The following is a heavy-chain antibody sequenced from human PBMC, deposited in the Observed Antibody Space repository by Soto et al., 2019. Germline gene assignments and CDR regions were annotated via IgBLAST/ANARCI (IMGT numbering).Heavy chain of an antibody. CDR3: ARDTTRAMLRIYYGMDV. V-gene: IGHV3-33*01. CDR1: GFTFSSYG. CDR2: IWYDGSNK. J-gene: IGHJ6*02. D-gene: IGHD3-10*01. Sequence: QVQLVESGGGVVQPGRSLRLSCAASGFTFSSYGMHWVRQAPGKGLEWVAVIWYDGSNKYYADSVKGRFTISRDNSKNTLYLQMNSLRAEDTAVYYCARDTTRAMLRIYYGMDVWGQGTTVTVSS.